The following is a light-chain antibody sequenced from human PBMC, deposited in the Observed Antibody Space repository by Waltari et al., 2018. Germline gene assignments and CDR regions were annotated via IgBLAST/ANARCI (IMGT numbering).Light chain of an antibody. CDR2: EGT. V-gene: IGLV2-23*01. CDR3: CSYAGSSWV. Sequence: QSALTQPASASGSPGQSFTISCTGTSSDFGRYNLVSWYQQHPDKAPKLMISEGTKRPSGVSNRFSGSKSGNTASLTISGLQAEDEADYYCCSYAGSSWVFGGGTKLTVL. J-gene: IGLJ3*02. CDR1: SSDFGRYNL.